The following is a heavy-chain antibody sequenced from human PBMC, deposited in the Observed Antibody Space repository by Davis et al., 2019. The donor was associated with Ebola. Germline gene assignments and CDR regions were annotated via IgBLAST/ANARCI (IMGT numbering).Heavy chain of an antibody. D-gene: IGHD3-22*01. CDR2: IYYSGST. V-gene: IGHV4-31*11. CDR3: ARDEAGTSYYDSSGYRPHAFDI. J-gene: IGHJ3*02. Sequence: PSETLSLTCAVSGGSISSGGYYWSWIRQHPGQGLEWIGYIYYSGSTYYNPSLKSRVTISVDTSKNQFSLKLSSVTAADTAVYYCARDEAGTSYYDSSGYRPHAFDIWGQGTMVTVSS. CDR1: GGSISSGGYY.